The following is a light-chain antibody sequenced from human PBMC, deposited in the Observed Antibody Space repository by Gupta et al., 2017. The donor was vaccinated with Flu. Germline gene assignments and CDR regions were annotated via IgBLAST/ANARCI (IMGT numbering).Light chain of an antibody. J-gene: IGKJ2*01. CDR3: QQYNSYPHT. CDR2: KAS. Sequence: PSTLSASVGDRVTITCRASQSISSWVAWYQQKPGKAPKLLIYKASSLESGVPSRFSGSGSGTEFTLTISSLQPDDFATYYCQQYNSYPHTFGQGTKLEIK. V-gene: IGKV1-5*03. CDR1: QSISSW.